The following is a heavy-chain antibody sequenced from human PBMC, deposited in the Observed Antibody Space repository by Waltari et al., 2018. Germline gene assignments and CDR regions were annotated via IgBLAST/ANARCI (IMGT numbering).Heavy chain of an antibody. CDR3: VRGARRTTVTTGWWYFDL. CDR2: SNSDGSST. J-gene: IGHJ2*01. CDR1: GFTYSMYW. V-gene: IGHV3-74*01. D-gene: IGHD4-17*01. Sequence: EVQLVESGGGLVQPGGSLRLSCAASGFTYSMYWMHWVRQAPGKGLVGVSRSNSDGSSTSYADSVKGRFTISKDNAKNTVYLQMNSLRAEDTAIYYCVRGARRTTVTTGWWYFDLWGRGTLVTVSS.